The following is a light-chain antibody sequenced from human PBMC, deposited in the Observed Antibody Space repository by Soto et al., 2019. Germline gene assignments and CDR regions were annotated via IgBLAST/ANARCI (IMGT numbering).Light chain of an antibody. CDR2: EVN. CDR1: SSDIGAYVY. J-gene: IGLJ1*01. CDR3: FSFTTTSTHV. Sequence: QSALTQPASLSGSPGQSITISCTGTSSDIGAYVYVSWFQQHPGKAPKLMISEVNNRPSGVSNRFSGSKSGNTAYLTISGLQVEDEAEYFRFSFTTTSTHVFGTGTKVTVL. V-gene: IGLV2-14*01.